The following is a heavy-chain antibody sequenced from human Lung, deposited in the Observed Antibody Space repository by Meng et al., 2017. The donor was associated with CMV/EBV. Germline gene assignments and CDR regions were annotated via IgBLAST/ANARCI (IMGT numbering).Heavy chain of an antibody. CDR2: IPHRGSS. D-gene: IGHD3-10*01. CDR1: GDSTTIYNW. Sequence: QVRVRGPDPGRGTQSDPLALPGPFYGDSTTIYNWWAWVLQPPWRGLEWIGEIPHRGSSCYNSSLKVRVRMSIDKSKNPLSLKLTSVTAADTAVYHFLRRSVGSVWGQGTLVTVSS. J-gene: IGHJ1*01. CDR3: LRRSVGSV. V-gene: IGHV4-4*02.